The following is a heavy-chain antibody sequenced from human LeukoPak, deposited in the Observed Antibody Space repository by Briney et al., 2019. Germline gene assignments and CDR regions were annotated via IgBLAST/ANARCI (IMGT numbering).Heavy chain of an antibody. D-gene: IGHD5-12*01. CDR1: GFIFSNYW. J-gene: IGHJ4*02. CDR3: VRDGGVSGYDLLDY. CDR2: INQDGSKE. V-gene: IGHV3-7*01. Sequence: GGSLRLSCTASGFIFSNYWMTWVRQAPGKGLEWVAQINQDGSKEYYIDSVKARFSISRDNARNSLSLQMNSLRAENTAVYYCVRDGGVSGYDLLDYWGQGTLVTVSS.